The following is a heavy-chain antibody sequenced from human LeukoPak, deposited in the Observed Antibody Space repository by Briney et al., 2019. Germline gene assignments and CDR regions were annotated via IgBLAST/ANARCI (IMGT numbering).Heavy chain of an antibody. CDR3: ARDSAFYYGSGSYYGLDY. CDR1: GFTFSRNG. D-gene: IGHD3-10*01. J-gene: IGHJ4*02. Sequence: GGSLRLSCAASGFTFSRNGMTWVRQAPGKGLEWVAVISYDGSNKYYADSVKGRFTISRDNSKNTLYLQMNSLRAEDTAVYYCARDSAFYYGSGSYYGLDYWGQGTLVTVSS. V-gene: IGHV3-30*03. CDR2: ISYDGSNK.